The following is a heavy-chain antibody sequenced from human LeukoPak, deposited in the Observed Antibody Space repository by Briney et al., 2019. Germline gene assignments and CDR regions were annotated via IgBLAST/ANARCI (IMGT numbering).Heavy chain of an antibody. Sequence: PSETLSLTCTVSGGSISSYYWSWIRQPPGKGLEWIGYIYYSGSTNYNPSPKSRVTISVDTSKNQFSLKLSSVTAADTAVYYCARQKGDFWSGYPDNYYYYGMDVWGQGTTVTVSS. D-gene: IGHD3-3*01. J-gene: IGHJ6*02. CDR1: GGSISSYY. V-gene: IGHV4-59*08. CDR3: ARQKGDFWSGYPDNYYYYGMDV. CDR2: IYYSGST.